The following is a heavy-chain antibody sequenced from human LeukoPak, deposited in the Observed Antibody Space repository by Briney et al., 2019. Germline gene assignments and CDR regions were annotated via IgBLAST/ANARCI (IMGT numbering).Heavy chain of an antibody. CDR1: GFTFSSYW. V-gene: IGHV3-74*01. CDR2: INSDGSST. D-gene: IGHD6-13*01. Sequence: GGSLRLSCAASGFTFSSYWIHWVRQAPGKGLVWVSRINSDGSSTTYADSVKGRFTISRDNAKNTLYLQMNSLRAEDTAVYYCARDGVSSWPYYYYYYVDVWGKGTTVTVSS. CDR3: ARDGVSSWPYYYYYYVDV. J-gene: IGHJ6*03.